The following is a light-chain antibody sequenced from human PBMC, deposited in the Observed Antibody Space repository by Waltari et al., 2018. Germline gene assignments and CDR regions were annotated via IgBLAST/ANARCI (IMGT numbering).Light chain of an antibody. V-gene: IGLV2-14*03. Sequence: QSALTQPASVSGSPGKSITISCTGTSSDVGGYDFVSWYQQYPGKAPKLVIYDVYYRPSGVSHRFSASKSGNTASLTISGLQTEDEADYYCSSYTSISTSVVFGGGTKLTVL. J-gene: IGLJ2*01. CDR3: SSYTSISTSVV. CDR1: SSDVGGYDF. CDR2: DVY.